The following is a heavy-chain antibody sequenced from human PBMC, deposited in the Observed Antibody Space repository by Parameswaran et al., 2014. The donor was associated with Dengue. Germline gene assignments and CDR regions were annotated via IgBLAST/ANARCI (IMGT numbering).Heavy chain of an antibody. CDR2: ISSSSSYI. CDR3: AREYGRQQLVWEYYFDY. J-gene: IGHJ4*02. V-gene: IGHV3-21*01. Sequence: VRQMPGKGLEWVSSISSSSSYIYYADSVKGRFTISRDNAKNSLYLQMNSLRAEDTAVYYCAREYGRQQLVWEYYFDYWGQGTLVTVSS. D-gene: IGHD6-13*01.